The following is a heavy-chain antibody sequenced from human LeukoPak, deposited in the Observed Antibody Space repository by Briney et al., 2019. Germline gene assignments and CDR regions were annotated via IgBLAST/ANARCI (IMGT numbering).Heavy chain of an antibody. CDR1: SGSINRYY. V-gene: IGHV4-59*01. CDR3: ARVQYAAGSYYMDV. J-gene: IGHJ6*03. Sequence: SETLSLTCTVSSGSINRYYWSWIRQSPGKGLVWIGFSYYTGNTNYNPSLKSRVNISVDTSTRQYSLKMSSVTAADTAVYYCARVQYAAGSYYMDVWGEGTTVTVCS. CDR2: SYYTGNT. D-gene: IGHD2-15*01.